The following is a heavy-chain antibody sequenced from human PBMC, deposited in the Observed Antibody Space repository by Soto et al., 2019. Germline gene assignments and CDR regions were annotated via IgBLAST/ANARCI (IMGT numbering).Heavy chain of an antibody. CDR2: TYYRSKWYN. D-gene: IGHD6-6*01. CDR3: ARGYSSSPTNYYYYYGMDV. Sequence: QTLSLACAISGYSVSINSAAWNLIRQSPSRGLEWLGRTYYRSKWYNDYAVSVKSRITINPDTSKNQFSLQLNSVTPEDTAVYYCARGYSSSPTNYYYYYGMDVWGQGTTVTVSS. V-gene: IGHV6-1*01. J-gene: IGHJ6*02. CDR1: GYSVSINSAA.